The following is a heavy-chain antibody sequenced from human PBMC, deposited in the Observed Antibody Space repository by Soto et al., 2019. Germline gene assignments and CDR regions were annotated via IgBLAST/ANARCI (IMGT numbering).Heavy chain of an antibody. J-gene: IGHJ6*02. CDR2: IIPIFGTA. V-gene: IGHV1-69*13. Sequence: SVKVSCKASGGTFSSYAISWVRQAPGQGLEWMGGIIPIFGTANYAQKFQGRVTITADESTSTAYMELSSLRSEDTAVYYCARAVYSGALRHGMDVWGQGTTVTVSS. D-gene: IGHD1-26*01. CDR3: ARAVYSGALRHGMDV. CDR1: GGTFSSYA.